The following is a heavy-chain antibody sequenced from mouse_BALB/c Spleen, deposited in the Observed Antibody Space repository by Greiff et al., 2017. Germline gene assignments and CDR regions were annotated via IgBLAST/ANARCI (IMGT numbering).Heavy chain of an antibody. V-gene: IGHV1-77*01. CDR2: IYAGSGNT. CDR3: ARHHMDLMDY. J-gene: IGHJ4*01. D-gene: IGHD1-1*02. CDR1: GFTFTDYY. Sequence: QVQLQQSGAELARPGPLVTLSCTVSGFTFTDYYINWVEQRTGQGLEWIGVIYAGSGNTYYNEKFTGKATLTAGKSSSTAYMQLSSLTSADSAVYFCARHHMDLMDYWGQGTSGVVSS.